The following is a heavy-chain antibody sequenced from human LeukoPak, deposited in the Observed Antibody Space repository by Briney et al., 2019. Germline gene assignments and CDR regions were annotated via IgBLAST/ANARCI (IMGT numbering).Heavy chain of an antibody. Sequence: GGSLRLSCAASGFTFSDYWMSWVRQAPGKGLEWVAHIKQDGTATYFVDSVEGRFTISRDNTKNSLYLQMNSLRAEDTAVYYCAIAERRSPIDYWGQGTLVTVSS. J-gene: IGHJ4*02. CDR3: AIAERRSPIDY. CDR1: GFTFSDYW. V-gene: IGHV3-7*01. CDR2: IKQDGTAT. D-gene: IGHD1-1*01.